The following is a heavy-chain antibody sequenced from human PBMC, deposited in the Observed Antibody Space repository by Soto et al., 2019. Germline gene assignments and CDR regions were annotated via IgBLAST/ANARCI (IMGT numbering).Heavy chain of an antibody. CDR3: ARDQYGDYVGYYYAMDV. D-gene: IGHD4-17*01. CDR1: GGSISSGGYS. Sequence: PSETLSLTCAVSGGSISSGGYSWSWIRQPPGKGLEWIGYIYHSGSTYYNPSLKSRVTISVDRSKNQFPLKLSSVTAADTAVYSCARDQYGDYVGYYYAMDVWGQGTTVTVSS. CDR2: IYHSGST. J-gene: IGHJ6*02. V-gene: IGHV4-30-2*01.